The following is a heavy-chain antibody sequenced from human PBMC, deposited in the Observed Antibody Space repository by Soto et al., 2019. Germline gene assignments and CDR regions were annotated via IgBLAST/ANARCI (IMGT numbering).Heavy chain of an antibody. CDR2: IDYIGRA. CDR3: AREVKSAAASDAFDT. D-gene: IGHD2-15*01. CDR1: GGSISSDNYF. V-gene: IGHV4-31*03. J-gene: IGHJ3*02. Sequence: SETLSLTCTVSGGSISSDNYFWSWIRQHPGKGLEWIGYIDYIGRAYYNPSLKGRVTTSVDTSKNQFSLRLSSVTVADTATYYCAREVKSAAASDAFDTWGQGTVVTVSS.